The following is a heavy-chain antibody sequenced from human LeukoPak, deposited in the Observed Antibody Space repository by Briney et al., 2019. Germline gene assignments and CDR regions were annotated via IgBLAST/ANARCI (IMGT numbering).Heavy chain of an antibody. CDR1: GGSISSYY. D-gene: IGHD2-15*01. V-gene: IGHV4-59*01. Sequence: PSETLSLTCTVSGGSISSYYWSWIRQPPGKGLEWIGYIYYSGSTNYNPSLKSRVTISVDTSKNQFSLKLSSVIAADTAVYYCARERKIRGYCSGGSCHCLDPWGQGTLVTVSS. CDR3: ARERKIRGYCSGGSCHCLDP. CDR2: IYYSGST. J-gene: IGHJ5*02.